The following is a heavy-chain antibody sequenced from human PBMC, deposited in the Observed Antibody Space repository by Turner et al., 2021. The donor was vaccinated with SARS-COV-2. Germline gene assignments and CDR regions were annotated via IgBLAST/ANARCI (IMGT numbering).Heavy chain of an antibody. CDR3: AKVASNPGDYFDY. Sequence: EVQLVASGGCLVKPGGSLRLSCAASGFTFSSYSMNWVRQAPGKGLEWVSSISSTSNYIFYADSMKGRFTISRDNAKNSLYLQMNSLRVEDTAVYYCAKVASNPGDYFDYWGQGTLVTVSS. J-gene: IGHJ4*02. D-gene: IGHD4-17*01. CDR1: GFTFSSYS. V-gene: IGHV3-21*01. CDR2: ISSTSNYI.